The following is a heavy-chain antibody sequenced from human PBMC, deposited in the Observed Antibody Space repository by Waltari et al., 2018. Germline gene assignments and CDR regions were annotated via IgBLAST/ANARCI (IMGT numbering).Heavy chain of an antibody. CDR3: APLPGGSGQTFDY. V-gene: IGHV1-69-2*01. CDR1: GYTFMDYF. D-gene: IGHD3-10*01. J-gene: IGHJ4*02. Sequence: EVELVQSGAEVKKPGATVKISCKASGYTFMDYFMHWVQQAPGKGLEWMGRSDPEDGETVYSEKFQGRVTLTADTSTDTAYMELSSLTSGDTAVYYCAPLPGGSGQTFDYWGQGTLVTVSS. CDR2: SDPEDGET.